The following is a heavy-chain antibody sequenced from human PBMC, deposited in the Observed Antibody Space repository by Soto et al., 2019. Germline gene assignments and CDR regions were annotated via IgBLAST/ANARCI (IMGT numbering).Heavy chain of an antibody. CDR2: ISAYNGNT. J-gene: IGHJ4*02. V-gene: IGHV1-18*04. D-gene: IGHD3-10*01. CDR1: GYTFPSYG. CDR3: AKITMVRGVIIVIDY. Sequence: ASVKVTCKASGYTFPSYGISWVRQAPGQGLEWMGWISAYNGNTNYAQKLQGRVTMTTDTSTSTAYMELRSLRSDDTAVYYCAKITMVRGVIIVIDYWGQGTLVTVSS.